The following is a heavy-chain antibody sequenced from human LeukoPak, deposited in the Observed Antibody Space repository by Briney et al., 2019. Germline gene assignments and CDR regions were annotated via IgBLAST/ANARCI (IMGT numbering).Heavy chain of an antibody. CDR3: ARGSSSWYHPGWFDP. Sequence: GRSLRLSCVASGFTFNNYGMHWVRQAPGKGLEWVAIISYDGSNTYYADSVKGRFTISRDNAKNTLYLQMNSLRAEDTAVYYCARGSSSWYHPGWFDPWGQGTLVTVSS. CDR1: GFTFNNYG. J-gene: IGHJ5*02. D-gene: IGHD6-13*01. V-gene: IGHV3-30*03. CDR2: ISYDGSNT.